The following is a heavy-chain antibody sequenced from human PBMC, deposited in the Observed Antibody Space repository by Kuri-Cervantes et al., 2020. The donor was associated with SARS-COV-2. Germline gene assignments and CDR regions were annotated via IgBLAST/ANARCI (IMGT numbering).Heavy chain of an antibody. CDR1: GFNFSRTD. D-gene: IGHD2-21*01. CDR3: AKDRVGVQDF. Sequence: GGSLRLSCAASGFNFSRTDMHWVRQAPGKGLEWVAVISHDGKNKKCIASGKGRFTISRDNSQNTPYLHMKSLRSEDTAMYYCAKDRVGVQDFWGQGTLVTV. V-gene: IGHV3-30*18. J-gene: IGHJ4*02. CDR2: ISHDGKNK.